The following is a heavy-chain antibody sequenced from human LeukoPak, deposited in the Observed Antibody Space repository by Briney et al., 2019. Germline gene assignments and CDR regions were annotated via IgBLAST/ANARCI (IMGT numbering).Heavy chain of an antibody. CDR3: ARVPTSWSALDI. CDR2: MDPNSGNK. D-gene: IGHD2-2*01. Sequence: GASVKVSCKASGFTFTSYEINWVRQAPGQGLEWMGWMDPNSGNKGYIQKFLGRVTMTRNASISTAYMELSSLRSEDTAIYYCARVPTSWSALDIWGQGTIVTVSS. V-gene: IGHV1-8*01. J-gene: IGHJ3*02. CDR1: GFTFTSYE.